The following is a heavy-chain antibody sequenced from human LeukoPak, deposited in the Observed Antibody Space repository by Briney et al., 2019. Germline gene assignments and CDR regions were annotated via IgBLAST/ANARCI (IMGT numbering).Heavy chain of an antibody. CDR1: RFTFSTYA. J-gene: IGHJ3*02. D-gene: IGHD3-22*01. Sequence: PGGSLRLSCAASRFTFSTYAMSWVRQAPGKGLEWVSIITGTGGTTYYADSVMGRFTISRDNSKNTLSLQVDSLRAEDTALYYCARVRYYDSSHPVAFDIWGQGTMVTVSS. V-gene: IGHV3-23*01. CDR3: ARVRYYDSSHPVAFDI. CDR2: ITGTGGTT.